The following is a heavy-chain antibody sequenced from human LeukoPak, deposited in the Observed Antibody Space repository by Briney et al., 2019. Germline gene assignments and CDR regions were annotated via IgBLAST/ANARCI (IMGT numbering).Heavy chain of an antibody. CDR3: ARDSSGWYSDY. V-gene: IGHV1-18*01. CDR2: ISAYNSNT. Sequence: ASVKVSCKASGYTFTSYGISWVRQAPGQGLEWMGWISAYNSNTNYAQKLQGRVTMTTDTSTSTAYMELRSLRSDDTAVYHCARDSSGWYSDYWGQGTLVTVSS. CDR1: GYTFTSYG. D-gene: IGHD6-19*01. J-gene: IGHJ4*02.